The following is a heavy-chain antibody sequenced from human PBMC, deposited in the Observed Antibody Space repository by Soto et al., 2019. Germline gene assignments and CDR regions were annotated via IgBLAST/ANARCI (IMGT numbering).Heavy chain of an antibody. CDR1: GGTFSSYA. J-gene: IGHJ6*02. V-gene: IGHV1-69*13. D-gene: IGHD2-8*01. Sequence: ASVKVSCKASGGTFSSYAISWVRQAPGQGLEWMGGIIPIFGTANYAQKFQGRVTITADESTSTAYMELSSLRSEDTAVYYCAREDIVLMVYAIGLRDYYGMDVWGQGTTVTVSS. CDR2: IIPIFGTA. CDR3: AREDIVLMVYAIGLRDYYGMDV.